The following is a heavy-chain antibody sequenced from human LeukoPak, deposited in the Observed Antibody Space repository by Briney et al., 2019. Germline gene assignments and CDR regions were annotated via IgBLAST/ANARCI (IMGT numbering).Heavy chain of an antibody. CDR3: ARDAWFGAGRTFDY. CDR1: GDSISSGSYY. V-gene: IGHV4-61*02. D-gene: IGHD3-10*01. CDR2: IYTSGST. J-gene: IGHJ4*02. Sequence: SETLSLTCSVSGDSISSGSYYWSWIRQPAGKGLEWIGRIYTSGSTNYIPSPKSRLTISVDTSKNQFSLRLSSVTAADTAVYYCARDAWFGAGRTFDYWGQGTLVTVSS.